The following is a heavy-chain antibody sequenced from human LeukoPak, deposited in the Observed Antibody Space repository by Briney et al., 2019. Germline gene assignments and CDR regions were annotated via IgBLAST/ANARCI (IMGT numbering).Heavy chain of an antibody. CDR1: GGTFSSYV. Sequence: SVKVSCKASGGTFSSYVISWLRQAPGQGLEWMGRIIPIIGTANYAQKFQGRFTITTDKSTSTAYMELSSLRSEDTAVYYCARRGLLDWGQGTLVTVSS. CDR2: IIPIIGTA. V-gene: IGHV1-69*04. D-gene: IGHD5-18*01. CDR3: ARRGLLD. J-gene: IGHJ4*02.